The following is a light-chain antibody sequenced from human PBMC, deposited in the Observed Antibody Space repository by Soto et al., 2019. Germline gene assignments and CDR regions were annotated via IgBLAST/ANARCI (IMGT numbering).Light chain of an antibody. J-gene: IGLJ3*02. CDR2: RVT. CDR3: GSYTSATTWV. Sequence: QSVLTQPASVSGSPGQSITISCTGTTSDIGRYNYVSWYQQLPGKAPRLIIYRVTNRTSGVSDRFSGSKSGNTASLSISGLQTEDEADYSCGSYTSATTWVFGGGTKVTVL. CDR1: TSDIGRYNY. V-gene: IGLV2-14*03.